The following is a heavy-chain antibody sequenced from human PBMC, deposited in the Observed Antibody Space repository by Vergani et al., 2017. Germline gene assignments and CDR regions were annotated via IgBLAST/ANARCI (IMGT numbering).Heavy chain of an antibody. CDR1: GFTFSSYG. Sequence: QVQLVESGGGVVQPGRSLRLSCAASGFTFSSYGMHWVRQAPGKGLEWVAVISYDGSNKYYADSVKGRFTISRDNSKNTLYLQMNSLRAEDTAVYYCAKDRSTYYDFWSGYLGHWGQGTLVTVSS. D-gene: IGHD3-3*01. CDR2: ISYDGSNK. CDR3: AKDRSTYYDFWSGYLGH. J-gene: IGHJ4*02. V-gene: IGHV3-30*18.